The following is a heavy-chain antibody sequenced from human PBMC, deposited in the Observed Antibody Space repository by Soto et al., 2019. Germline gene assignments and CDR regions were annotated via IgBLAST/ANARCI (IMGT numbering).Heavy chain of an antibody. CDR2: IYHSGST. CDR3: ATTTFVPSEYWFHP. Sequence: QVQLQESGPGLVKPSGTLSLTCAVSGGSISSSNWWSWVRQPPGKGLEWIGEIYHSGSTNYNPSLKIRVTISVDTSINQFSLKLSSVTAADTAVYYCATTTFVPSEYWFHPWGQRTLVTVSS. V-gene: IGHV4-4*02. D-gene: IGHD3-10*02. CDR1: GGSISSSNW. J-gene: IGHJ5*02.